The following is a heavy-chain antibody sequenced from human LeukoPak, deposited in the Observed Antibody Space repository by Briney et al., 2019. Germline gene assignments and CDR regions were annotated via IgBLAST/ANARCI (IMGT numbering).Heavy chain of an antibody. CDR2: ISSGSNYI. J-gene: IGHJ4*02. CDR1: GFTFSTYS. Sequence: GGSLRLSCAASGFTFSTYSMNWVRQAPGKGLEWVSSISSGSNYIYYADSVKGRFTISRDHAKNSLYLQMNSLRAEDTAVYYCARGTPTTRDFDYWGLGTLVTVSS. CDR3: ARGTPTTRDFDY. D-gene: IGHD4-11*01. V-gene: IGHV3-21*01.